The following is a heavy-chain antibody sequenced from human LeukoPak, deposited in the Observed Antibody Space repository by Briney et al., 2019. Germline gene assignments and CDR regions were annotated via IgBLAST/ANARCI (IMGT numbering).Heavy chain of an antibody. V-gene: IGHV1-69*01. D-gene: IGHD6-19*01. Sequence: SVNVSCTASGVSFRRHAISWVRLAPGQGLEWMGGVTSGTTNYAQKFQGRVTITADESTSAAYMELNSLTSEDTAVYYCARWGGYASGWYWGPFDFWGQGTLVTVSS. CDR3: ARWGGYASGWYWGPFDF. CDR1: GVSFRRHA. CDR2: VTSGTT. J-gene: IGHJ4*02.